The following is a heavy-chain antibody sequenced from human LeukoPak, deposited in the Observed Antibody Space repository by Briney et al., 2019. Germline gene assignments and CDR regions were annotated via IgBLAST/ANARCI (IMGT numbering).Heavy chain of an antibody. CDR3: AREGYSGYGGYYYYGMDV. CDR1: GYTFISYG. V-gene: IGHV1-18*04. CDR2: ISAYNGNT. D-gene: IGHD5-12*01. J-gene: IGHJ6*04. Sequence: ASVKVSCKASGYTFISYGISRVRQAPGHGLEWMGWISAYNGNTNYAQKVQGRVTMTTDTSTSTAYMEMRSLRSDDTAVYYGAREGYSGYGGYYYYGMDVWGKGTTVTVSS.